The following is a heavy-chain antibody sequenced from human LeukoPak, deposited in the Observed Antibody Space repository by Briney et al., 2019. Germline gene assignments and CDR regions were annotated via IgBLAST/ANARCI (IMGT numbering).Heavy chain of an antibody. CDR1: GFTFSSYE. D-gene: IGHD6-13*01. J-gene: IGHJ5*02. Sequence: GGSLRLSCAASGFTFSSYEMNWVRQAPGKGLEWVSYISSSGSTIYYADSVKGRFTISRDNAKNSLYLQMNSLRAEDTAVYYCARDLTAASGNCFGPWGQGTLVTVSS. CDR2: ISSSGSTI. V-gene: IGHV3-48*03. CDR3: ARDLTAASGNCFGP.